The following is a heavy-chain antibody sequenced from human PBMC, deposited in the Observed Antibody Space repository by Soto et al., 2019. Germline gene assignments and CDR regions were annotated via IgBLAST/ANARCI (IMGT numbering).Heavy chain of an antibody. Sequence: PGESLKISCKGSGYSFTSYWIGWVRQMPGKGLEWMGIIYPGDSDTRYSPSFQGQVTISADKSISTAYLQWSSLKASDTAMYYCARVREYCSSTSCYGYTWFDPWGQGTLVTVSS. D-gene: IGHD2-2*01. J-gene: IGHJ5*02. CDR2: IYPGDSDT. CDR1: GYSFTSYW. CDR3: ARVREYCSSTSCYGYTWFDP. V-gene: IGHV5-51*01.